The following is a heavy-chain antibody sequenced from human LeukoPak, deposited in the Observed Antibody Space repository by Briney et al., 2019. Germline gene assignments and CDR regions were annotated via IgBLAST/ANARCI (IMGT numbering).Heavy chain of an antibody. D-gene: IGHD6-19*01. J-gene: IGHJ4*02. CDR3: ARVRSDSRGWYEFDY. Sequence: GGSLRLSCAASGFTFSSYEMNWVRQAPGKGLEWVSHSSSSGSTIYYAGSVKGRFTIARDNAKNSVYLQMNSLRAEDTAVYYCARVRSDSRGWYEFDYWGQGTLVTVSS. CDR1: GFTFSSYE. V-gene: IGHV3-48*03. CDR2: SSSSGSTI.